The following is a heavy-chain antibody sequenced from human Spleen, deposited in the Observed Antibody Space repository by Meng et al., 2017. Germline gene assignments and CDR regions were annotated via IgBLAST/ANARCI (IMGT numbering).Heavy chain of an antibody. V-gene: IGHV3-7*01. Sequence: GESLKISCAASGFTFSNYAMSWVRQAPGKGLEWVANIKQDGSKTNYVDSVKGRFTISRDNTKNSLYLQMHSLRAEDTAVYYCARDSPGQMVYYDYGLAVWGQGTTVTVSS. J-gene: IGHJ6*02. CDR2: IKQDGSKT. D-gene: IGHD5-24*01. CDR3: ARDSPGQMVYYDYGLAV. CDR1: GFTFSNYA.